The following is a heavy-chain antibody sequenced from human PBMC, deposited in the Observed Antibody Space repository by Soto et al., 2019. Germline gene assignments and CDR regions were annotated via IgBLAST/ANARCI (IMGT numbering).Heavy chain of an antibody. D-gene: IGHD1-7*01. CDR3: ARDVYGGNCCDAFDI. Sequence: QAQLVQSGAEVKKPGASVNISCKASGYTFTNYGFIWVRQPPGHGLEWVGWISPYNGKTEYAQNLQGRVTMTRDKPTSTAYRELRSLRSDDTAVYSCARDVYGGNCCDAFDIWGQGTMVTVSS. CDR2: ISPYNGKT. CDR1: GYTFTNYG. J-gene: IGHJ3*02. V-gene: IGHV1-18*01.